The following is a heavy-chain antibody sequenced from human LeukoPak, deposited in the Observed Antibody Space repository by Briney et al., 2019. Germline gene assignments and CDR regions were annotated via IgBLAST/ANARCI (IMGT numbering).Heavy chain of an antibody. J-gene: IGHJ4*02. CDR2: INPKNGGR. V-gene: IGHV1-2*02. CDR3: ARSQCVYGSGTYCDFDY. D-gene: IGHD3-10*01. CDR1: GYTFTGHY. Sequence: ASVKVSCKASGYTFTGHYIHWVRQAPGQGPEWMGWINPKNGGRDYPQKFQGRVTMTRDTSASTTYLEVSRLTSDDTAVYFCARSQCVYGSGTYCDFDYWGQGTLVTVSS.